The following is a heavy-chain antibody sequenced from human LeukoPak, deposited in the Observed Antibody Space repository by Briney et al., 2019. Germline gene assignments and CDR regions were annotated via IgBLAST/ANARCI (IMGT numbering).Heavy chain of an antibody. V-gene: IGHV1-69*04. CDR3: ARDSIVVVTALDY. J-gene: IGHJ4*02. CDR2: IIPILGIV. CDR1: GGTFTYYA. D-gene: IGHD2-21*02. Sequence: SVKVSCKASGGTFTYYAISWVRQAPGQGLEWMGRIIPILGIVNYAQKFQGRVTITADKSTSTAYMELSSLRSEDTAVYYCARDSIVVVTALDYWGQGTLVTVSS.